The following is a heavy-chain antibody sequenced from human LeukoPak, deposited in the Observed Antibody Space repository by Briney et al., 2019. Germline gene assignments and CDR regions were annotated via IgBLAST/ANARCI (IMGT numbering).Heavy chain of an antibody. J-gene: IGHJ5*02. Sequence: GASVKVSCKASGYTFTSYGISWLRQAPGQGLEWMGWISAYNGNTNYAQKLQGRVTMTTDTSTSTAYMELRSLRSDDTAVYYCARDRSSWYPDWFDPWGQGTLVTVSS. CDR1: GYTFTSYG. CDR3: ARDRSSWYPDWFDP. CDR2: ISAYNGNT. D-gene: IGHD6-13*01. V-gene: IGHV1-18*01.